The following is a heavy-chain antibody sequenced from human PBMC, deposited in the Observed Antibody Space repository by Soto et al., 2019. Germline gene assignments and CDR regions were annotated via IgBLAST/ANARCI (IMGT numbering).Heavy chain of an antibody. J-gene: IGHJ3*02. CDR3: ARGGGVGVAGSAAFDM. D-gene: IGHD3-3*01. CDR1: GYPVTAYY. CDR2: INPATGAA. V-gene: IGHV1-2*02. Sequence: QLHLVQSGAVVKKPGASVTVSCSASGYPVTAYYMHWVRQAPGRGLEWMGGINPATGAAKYTQTFQGGVTMTRDTAKSTVFMELSGLTSEDPAVFYCARGGGVGVAGSAAFDMWGQGTLVTVSS.